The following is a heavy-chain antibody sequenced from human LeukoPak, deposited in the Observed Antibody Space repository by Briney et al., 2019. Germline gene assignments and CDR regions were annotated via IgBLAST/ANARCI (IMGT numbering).Heavy chain of an antibody. V-gene: IGHV1-69*05. J-gene: IGHJ4*02. Sequence: VASVKVSCKASGGTFSSYAISWVRQAPGQGLEWMGRIIPIFGTANYAKKFQGRVTITTDESRSTGYMELSSLRSGDTAVYYCARSRIAAAGISFGYWGEGTLVTVSS. CDR2: IIPIFGTA. D-gene: IGHD6-13*01. CDR1: GGTFSSYA. CDR3: ARSRIAAAGISFGY.